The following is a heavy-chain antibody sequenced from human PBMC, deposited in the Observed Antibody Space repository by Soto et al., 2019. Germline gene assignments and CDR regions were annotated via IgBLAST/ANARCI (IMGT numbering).Heavy chain of an antibody. CDR3: ARPYSSGLAYYYYYGMDV. D-gene: IGHD6-19*01. Sequence: GASVKVSCKASGGTFSSYAISWVRQAPGQGLEWMGGIIPIFGTANYAQKFQGRVTITADESTSTAYMELSSLRSEDTAVYYCARPYSSGLAYYYYYGMDVWGQGTTVTVSS. CDR2: IIPIFGTA. J-gene: IGHJ6*02. CDR1: GGTFSSYA. V-gene: IGHV1-69*13.